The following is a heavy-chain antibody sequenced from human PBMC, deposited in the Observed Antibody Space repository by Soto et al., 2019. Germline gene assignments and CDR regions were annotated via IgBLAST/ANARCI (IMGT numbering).Heavy chain of an antibody. CDR1: GFTFSSYA. CDR3: AKVDPYSGSHESFDI. V-gene: IGHV3-23*01. D-gene: IGHD1-26*01. Sequence: AGGSLRLSCAASGFTFSSYAMSWVRQAPWKGLEWVSAISGSGGSTYYADSVKGRFTISRDNSKNTLYLQMNSLRAEDTAVYYCAKVDPYSGSHESFDIWGQGTMVTVSS. J-gene: IGHJ3*02. CDR2: ISGSGGST.